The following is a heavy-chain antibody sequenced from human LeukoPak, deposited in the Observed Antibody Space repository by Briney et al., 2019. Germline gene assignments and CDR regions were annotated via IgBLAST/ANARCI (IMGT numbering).Heavy chain of an antibody. J-gene: IGHJ5*02. CDR1: GGSISGSY. Sequence: SETLSLTCTVSGGSISGSYWSWIRQPPGKELDWIGYIYYSGNTNYNPSLKGRVTMSVDTSKNQFSLKVISVTAADTAVYYCARLIGRPPRNWFDPWGQGTLVTVSS. CDR2: IYYSGNT. CDR3: ARLIGRPPRNWFDP. V-gene: IGHV4-59*08. D-gene: IGHD6-6*01.